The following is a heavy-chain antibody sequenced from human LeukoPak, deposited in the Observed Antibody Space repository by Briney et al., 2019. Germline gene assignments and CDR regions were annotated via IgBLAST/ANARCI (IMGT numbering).Heavy chain of an antibody. J-gene: IGHJ4*02. CDR3: AKECDYSPGHKFDL. D-gene: IGHD3-10*01. CDR1: GFTFNNYL. V-gene: IGHV3-23*01. Sequence: PGGSLRLSCAASGFTFNNYLMSWVRQAPGKGLEWVSVLFTGGGRTLYADSVEGRFTISGDTSRTTLYLQMNGLRAEDTAVYYCAKECDYSPGHKFDLWGQGTLVTVSS. CDR2: LFTGGGRT.